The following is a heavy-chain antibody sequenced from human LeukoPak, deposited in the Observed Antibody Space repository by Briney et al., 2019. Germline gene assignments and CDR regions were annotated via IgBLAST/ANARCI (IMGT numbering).Heavy chain of an antibody. CDR2: IKQDGSEK. D-gene: IGHD3-3*01. V-gene: IGHV3-7*01. Sequence: GESLRLSCAASGFTFSSYWMSWVRQAPGKGLEWVANIKQDGSEKYYVDSVKGRFTISRDNAKNSLYLQMNSLGAEDTAVYYCARDRAFWSGYYRTYYYYYMDVWGKGTTVTVSS. CDR3: ARDRAFWSGYYRTYYYYYMDV. CDR1: GFTFSSYW. J-gene: IGHJ6*03.